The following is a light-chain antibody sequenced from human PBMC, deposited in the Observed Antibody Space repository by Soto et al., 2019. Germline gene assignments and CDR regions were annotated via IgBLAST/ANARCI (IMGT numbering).Light chain of an antibody. Sequence: DIQMTQSPSTLSASVGDRVTITCRASQTLSSWLAWYQQKPGKAPKLLIYKASNLDGGVPSRFSGSGSGTEFNITISSLQPDDFATYYCQQYNTYPLTFGGGTTVEIK. V-gene: IGKV1-5*03. CDR3: QQYNTYPLT. J-gene: IGKJ4*01. CDR2: KAS. CDR1: QTLSSW.